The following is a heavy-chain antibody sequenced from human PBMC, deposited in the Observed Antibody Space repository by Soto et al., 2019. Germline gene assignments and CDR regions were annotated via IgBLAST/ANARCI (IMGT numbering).Heavy chain of an antibody. Sequence: GGSLRLSCAASGFTFSSYSMNWVRQAPGKGLEWVSSISSSSSYIYYADSVKGRFTISRDNAKNSLYLQMNSLRAEDTAVYYCARDITLYSGGSLSGWFDHWGQGTLVTVSS. CDR2: ISSSSSYI. CDR1: GFTFSSYS. V-gene: IGHV3-21*01. J-gene: IGHJ5*02. CDR3: ARDITLYSGGSLSGWFDH. D-gene: IGHD2-15*01.